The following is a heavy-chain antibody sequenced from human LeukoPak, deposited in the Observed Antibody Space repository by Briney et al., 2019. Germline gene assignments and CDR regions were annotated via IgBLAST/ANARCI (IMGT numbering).Heavy chain of an antibody. CDR3: AKSVGATTGGFDY. CDR1: GFTFDDYA. V-gene: IGHV3-9*03. Sequence: GGSLRLSCAASGFTFDDYAMHWVQQAPGKGLEWVSGITWNSYSMGYADSVKGRFTITRDNAKNSLFLQMNSLRADDVALYYCAKSVGATTGGFDYWGQGTLVTVSS. CDR2: ITWNSYSM. J-gene: IGHJ4*02. D-gene: IGHD1-26*01.